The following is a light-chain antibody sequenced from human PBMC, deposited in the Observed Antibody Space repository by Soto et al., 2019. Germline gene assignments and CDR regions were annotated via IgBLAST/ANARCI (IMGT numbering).Light chain of an antibody. V-gene: IGLV2-14*03. Sequence: QSALTQPASVSGSPGQSITISCTGTSSDVGGYNYVSWYQQHPGKAPKLMIYDVSNRPSGVSNRFSGSKSGNTASLTISGLQAEDEADYYCGSYTSSISVVFGGRTKLTVL. CDR3: GSYTSSISVV. CDR1: SSDVGGYNY. CDR2: DVS. J-gene: IGLJ2*01.